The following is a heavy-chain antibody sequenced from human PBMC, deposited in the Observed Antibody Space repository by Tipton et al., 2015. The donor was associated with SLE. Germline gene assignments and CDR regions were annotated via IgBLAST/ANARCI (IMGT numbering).Heavy chain of an antibody. D-gene: IGHD6-25*01. CDR3: ARDPLAARSGYYYGMDV. J-gene: IGHJ6*02. V-gene: IGHV3-33*01. Sequence: SLRLSCAASGFTFSSYGMHWVRQAPGKGLEWVAVIWYDGSNKYYADSVKGRFTISRDNSKNTLYLQMNSLRAEDTAVYYCARDPLAARSGYYYGMDVWGQGTPVAVSS. CDR2: IWYDGSNK. CDR1: GFTFSSYG.